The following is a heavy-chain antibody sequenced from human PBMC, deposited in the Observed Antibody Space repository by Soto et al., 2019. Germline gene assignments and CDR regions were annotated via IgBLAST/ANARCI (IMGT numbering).Heavy chain of an antibody. CDR2: FDPEDGET. J-gene: IGHJ6*02. CDR3: ATLGYCSSKSCYYYYAMDV. CDR1: GYTLTELS. D-gene: IGHD2-2*01. Sequence: GASVKVSCKVSGYTLTELSMHWVRQAPGKGLEWMGGFDPEDGETIYAQKFQGRVTMTEDTSTDTAYMELSSLRSEDTAVYYCATLGYCSSKSCYYYYAMDVWGQGTTVTVSS. V-gene: IGHV1-24*01.